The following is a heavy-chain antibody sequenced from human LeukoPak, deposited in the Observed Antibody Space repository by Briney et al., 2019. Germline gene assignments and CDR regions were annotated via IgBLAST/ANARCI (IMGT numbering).Heavy chain of an antibody. CDR2: ISSSSSYI. J-gene: IGHJ3*02. Sequence: GGSLRLSCAASGFTFSSYSMTWVRQAPGKGLEWVSSISSSSSYIYYADSVKGRFTISRDNAKNSLYLQMNSLRAEDTAVYYCARDSSVGAENWYSSGWDDAFDIWGQGTMATVSS. D-gene: IGHD6-19*01. V-gene: IGHV3-21*01. CDR3: ARDSSVGAENWYSSGWDDAFDI. CDR1: GFTFSSYS.